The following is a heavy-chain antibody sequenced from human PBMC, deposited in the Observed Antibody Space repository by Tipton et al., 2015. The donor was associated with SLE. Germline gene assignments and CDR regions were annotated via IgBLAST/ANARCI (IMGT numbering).Heavy chain of an antibody. Sequence: QSGAEVKKPGSSVKVSCKASGGTFSSYAISWVRQAPGQGLEWMGGIIPIFGTANYAQKFQGRVMITADESTSTAYMELSSLRSEDTAVYYCARVDYYYGSGSYYKSPMNAFDIWGQGTMVTVSS. J-gene: IGHJ3*02. CDR2: IIPIFGTA. CDR3: ARVDYYYGSGSYYKSPMNAFDI. V-gene: IGHV1-69*01. D-gene: IGHD3-10*01. CDR1: GGTFSSYA.